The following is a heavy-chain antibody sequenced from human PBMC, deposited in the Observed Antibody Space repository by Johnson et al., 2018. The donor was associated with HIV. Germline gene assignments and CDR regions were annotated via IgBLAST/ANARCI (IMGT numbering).Heavy chain of an antibody. CDR1: GFDFSSYA. J-gene: IGHJ3*02. CDR3: AEDMTTAIGAFDI. CDR2: IRGSGGTT. D-gene: IGHD1-1*01. Sequence: VESGGGLVQPGGSLRLSCTTYGFDFSSYALTWVRQAPGKGLEWVSSIRGSGGTTYYADSVKGRFAISRDNSGNTLFLQMNTLRAEDTAVYYCAEDMTTAIGAFDIWGQGTTVTVSS. V-gene: IGHV3-23*04.